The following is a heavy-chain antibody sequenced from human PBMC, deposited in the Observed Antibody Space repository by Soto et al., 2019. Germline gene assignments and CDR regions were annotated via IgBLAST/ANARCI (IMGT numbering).Heavy chain of an antibody. CDR1: GGTFNIYA. CDR2: IIPVFGTP. J-gene: IGHJ4*02. CDR3: ARGTYYDFWKGFSYFDD. V-gene: IGHV1-69*01. Sequence: QVQLAQSGAEVKKPGSSVKVSCKASGGTFNIYAISWVRQAPGQGLEWMAGIIPVFGTPSFAQKFRGRVTITADESTDTAYMELSSLGSEDTAFYYCARGTYYDFWKGFSYFDDWGQETLVIVSS. D-gene: IGHD3-3*01.